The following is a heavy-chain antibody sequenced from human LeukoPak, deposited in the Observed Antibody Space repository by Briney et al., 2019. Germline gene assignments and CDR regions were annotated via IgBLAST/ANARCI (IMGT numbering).Heavy chain of an antibody. J-gene: IGHJ4*02. D-gene: IGHD4-17*01. CDR2: IIPILGIA. Sequence: SVKVSCKASGGTFSSYAISWVRQAPGQGLEWMGRIIPILGIAYYAQKFQGRVTITADKSTSTAYMELSSLRSEDTAVYYCATHDGDYEKGENYWGQGTLVTVSS. V-gene: IGHV1-69*04. CDR3: ATHDGDYEKGENY. CDR1: GGTFSSYA.